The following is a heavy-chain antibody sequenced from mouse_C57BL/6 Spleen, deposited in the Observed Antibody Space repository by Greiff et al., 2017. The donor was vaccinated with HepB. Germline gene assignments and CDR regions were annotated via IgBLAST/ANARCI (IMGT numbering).Heavy chain of an antibody. CDR1: GYTFTSYW. J-gene: IGHJ1*03. V-gene: IGHV1-53*01. CDR2: INPSNGGT. CDR3: AREDYYGSSYEYFDV. D-gene: IGHD1-1*01. Sequence: QVQLQQPGTELVKPGASVKLSCKASGYTFTSYWMHWVKQRPGQGLEWIGNINPSNGGTNYNEKFKSKATLTVDKSASTAYMQLSSLTSEDSAVYYCAREDYYGSSYEYFDVWGTGTTVTVSS.